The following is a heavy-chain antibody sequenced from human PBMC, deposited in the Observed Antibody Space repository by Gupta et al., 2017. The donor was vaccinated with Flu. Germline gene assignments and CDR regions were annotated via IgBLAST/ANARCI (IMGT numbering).Heavy chain of an antibody. CDR1: HY. J-gene: IGHJ4*02. CDR3: ARLPDERY. D-gene: IGHD1-1*01. CDR2: TSYSGST. Sequence: HYWGWIRQPPEKGLEYIASTSYSGSTYYTPSLKSRVTISVDTSKNQFSLKLSSVTAADTAVYYCARLPDERYWGQGTLVTVSS. V-gene: IGHV4-39*01.